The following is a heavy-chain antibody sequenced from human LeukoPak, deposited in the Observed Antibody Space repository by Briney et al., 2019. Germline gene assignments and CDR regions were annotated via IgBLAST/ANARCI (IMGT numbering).Heavy chain of an antibody. D-gene: IGHD3-22*01. J-gene: IGHJ5*02. V-gene: IGHV3-49*04. CDR3: TRDPYYYDSSGHEWPDP. CDR1: GFSFGGYA. CDR2: IRSKAYGATT. Sequence: GGSLRLSCATSGFSFGGYALTWVRQAPGKGLEWVGFIRSKAYGATTEYAASVKGRFTISRDDSKSIAYLQMNSQKTEDPAVYYCTRDPYYYDSSGHEWPDPWGQGTLVTVSS.